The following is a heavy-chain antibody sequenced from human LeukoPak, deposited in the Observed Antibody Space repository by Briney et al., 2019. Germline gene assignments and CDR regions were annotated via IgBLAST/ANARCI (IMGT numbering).Heavy chain of an antibody. V-gene: IGHV3-30-3*01. CDR3: ATDESGHSAWFGELSVDY. Sequence: PGGSLRLSCAASGFTFSSYAMHWVRQAPGKGPEWVAVISYDGSKKYYGDSVKGRFTISRDNSKNTPYLEMNSLRAEDTAVYYCATDESGHSAWFGELSVDYWGQGTLVTVSS. J-gene: IGHJ4*02. D-gene: IGHD3-10*01. CDR1: GFTFSSYA. CDR2: ISYDGSKK.